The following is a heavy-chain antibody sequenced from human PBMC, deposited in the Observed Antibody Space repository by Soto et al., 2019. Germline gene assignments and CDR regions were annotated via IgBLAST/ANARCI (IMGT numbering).Heavy chain of an antibody. D-gene: IGHD6-6*01. J-gene: IGHJ4*02. Sequence: QVQLVQSGPEVKKPGASVKVSCKASGYSFSSYDTHWVRQAPGQGLEWTGIINPSGGSTSYAQKFQGRVTMTRDTSTSTVYMELSSLTSEDTAMYYCARRGSSSSRILDYWGQGTLVTVSS. CDR3: ARRGSSSSRILDY. V-gene: IGHV1-46*01. CDR2: INPSGGST. CDR1: GYSFSSYD.